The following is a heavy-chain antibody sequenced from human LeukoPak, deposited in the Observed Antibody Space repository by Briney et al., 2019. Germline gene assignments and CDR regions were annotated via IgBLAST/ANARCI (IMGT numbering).Heavy chain of an antibody. CDR1: GFTFSSYA. V-gene: IGHV3-30*04. J-gene: IGHJ4*02. CDR3: AKEPFDY. Sequence: PGGSLRLSCAASGFTFSSYAMHWVRQAPGKGLEWVAVISYDGSNKYYADSVKGRFTISRDNSKNTLYLQMNSLRAEDTAVYYCAKEPFDYWGQGILVTVSS. CDR2: ISYDGSNK.